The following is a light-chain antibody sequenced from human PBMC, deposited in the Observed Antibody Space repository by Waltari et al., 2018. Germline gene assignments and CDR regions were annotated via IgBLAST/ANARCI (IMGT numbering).Light chain of an antibody. CDR3: QHYVRLPAT. J-gene: IGKJ1*01. CDR2: HAY. V-gene: IGKV3-20*01. CDR1: QSISKY. Sequence: EIMLTQSQGTLSLSTGERATLSCKASQSISKYLAWYQHKPGQAPGLLIYHAYSRATGIPDRFSGSGSETDFSLTISRLEPEDFAVYYCQHYVRLPATFGQGTNVEIK.